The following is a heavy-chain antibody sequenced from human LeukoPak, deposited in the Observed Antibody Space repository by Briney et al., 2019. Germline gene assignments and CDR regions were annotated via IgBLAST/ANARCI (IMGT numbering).Heavy chain of an antibody. CDR2: ISYDGSNK. CDR1: GFTFSSYG. J-gene: IGHJ3*02. V-gene: IGHV3-30*18. CDR3: AKDGPSSGWYFGAFDI. D-gene: IGHD6-19*01. Sequence: GRSLRLSCAASGFTFSSYGMHWVRQAQRPGLERVAVISYDGSNKYYADSVKGRFTISRDNSKNTLYLQMNSLRAEDTAVYYCAKDGPSSGWYFGAFDIWGQGTMVTVSS.